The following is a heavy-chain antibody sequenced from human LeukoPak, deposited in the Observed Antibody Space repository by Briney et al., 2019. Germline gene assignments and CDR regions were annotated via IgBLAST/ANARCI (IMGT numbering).Heavy chain of an antibody. J-gene: IGHJ5*02. CDR3: AKTLGYSGYFSP. Sequence: GGSLRLSCSASGFTFSTYWMSWVRQAPGKGLEWVSAISGGGVNTYYADSVKGRFTISRDNSKNMLYLQMNSLRAEDTAVYYCAKTLGYSGYFSPWGQGTLVTVSS. D-gene: IGHD3-22*01. CDR1: GFTFSTYW. V-gene: IGHV3-23*01. CDR2: ISGGGVNT.